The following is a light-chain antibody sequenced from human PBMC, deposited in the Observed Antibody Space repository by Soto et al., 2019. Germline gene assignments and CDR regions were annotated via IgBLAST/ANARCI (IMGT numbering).Light chain of an antibody. CDR3: QAYDYTLTASV. Sequence: QSVLTQPPSVSGAPGQRVTLSCTGNTSNLGAGYDVHWYQQLPGAAPKLVIFGNRNRPSGVPERFSGSKSGTSASLAITGLQAEYEADYYCQAYDYTLTASVFGGGTKLTVL. V-gene: IGLV1-40*01. CDR2: GNR. CDR1: TSNLGAGYD. J-gene: IGLJ3*02.